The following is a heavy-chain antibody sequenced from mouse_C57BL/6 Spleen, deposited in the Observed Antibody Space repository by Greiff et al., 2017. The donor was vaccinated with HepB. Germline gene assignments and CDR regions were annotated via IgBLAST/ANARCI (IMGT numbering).Heavy chain of an antibody. CDR1: GYTFTSYW. CDR3: ARKAGTTVVTPFAY. D-gene: IGHD1-1*01. Sequence: QVHVKQPGAELVMPGASVKLSCKASGYTFTSYWMHWVKQRPGQGLEWIGEIDPSDSYTNYNQKFKGKSTLTVDKSSSTAYMQLSSLTSEDSAVYYCARKAGTTVVTPFAYWGQGTLVTVSA. V-gene: IGHV1-69*01. CDR2: IDPSDSYT. J-gene: IGHJ3*01.